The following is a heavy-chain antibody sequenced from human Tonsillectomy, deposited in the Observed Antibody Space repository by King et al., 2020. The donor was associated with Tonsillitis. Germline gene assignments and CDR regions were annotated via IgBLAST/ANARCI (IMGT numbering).Heavy chain of an antibody. CDR2: IYGGGTT. J-gene: IGHJ4*02. D-gene: IGHD3-22*01. V-gene: IGHV3-53*01. CDR3: ARVNYYDSSGYWSPYYFDY. Sequence: VQLVESGGGLMQPGGSLRLSCAASGFSVSSHYMSCVRQAPGKGLEWVSVIYGGGTTYYADFVKGRFTISRDNSENTLYLQMNSLRAEDTAMYYCARVNYYDSSGYWSPYYFDYWGQGTLVTVSS. CDR1: GFSVSSHY.